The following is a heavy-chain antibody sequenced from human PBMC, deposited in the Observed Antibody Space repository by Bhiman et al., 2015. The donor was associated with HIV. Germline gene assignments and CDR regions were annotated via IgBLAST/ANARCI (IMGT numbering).Heavy chain of an antibody. Sequence: EMQLVESGGGVIQPGGSLRLSCAASGFTFSGYWMSWVRQAPGKGLEWVANIKQDGGEKYYVDSVKGRFTISRDNAKNSLYLQMNSLRVEDTAVYYCARAPASGWYWSWFDPWGQGTLVTVSS. V-gene: IGHV3-7*05. CDR1: GFTFSGYW. J-gene: IGHJ5*02. CDR3: ARAPASGWYWSWFDP. CDR2: IKQDGGEK. D-gene: IGHD6-19*01.